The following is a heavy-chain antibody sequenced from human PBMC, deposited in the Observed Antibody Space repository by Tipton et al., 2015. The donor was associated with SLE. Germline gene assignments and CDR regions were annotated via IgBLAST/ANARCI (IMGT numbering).Heavy chain of an antibody. CDR2: IYYTGNT. CDR1: GASISTHY. Sequence: TLSLTCTVSGASISTHYWSWIRQPPGKGLEWIGYIYYTGNTNFNPSLKSRVTMSVATSKNQFSLRLTSVTAADTAMYYCARDSAVNFWYFDLWGRDTLVTVSS. V-gene: IGHV4-59*11. J-gene: IGHJ2*01. CDR3: ARDSAVNFWYFDL.